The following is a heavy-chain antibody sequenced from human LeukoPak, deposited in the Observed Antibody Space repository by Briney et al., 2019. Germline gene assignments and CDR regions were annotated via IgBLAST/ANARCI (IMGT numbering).Heavy chain of an antibody. Sequence: GGSLRLSCAASGFTFSNYAMSWVRQAPGKGLEWVSGINSGGGSTYYADSVKGRFTIPRDNSKNTLFVQVNSLRAEDTAIYYCAKTLGGSYLIFDYWGQGTLVTVSS. J-gene: IGHJ4*02. CDR2: INSGGGST. D-gene: IGHD1-26*01. V-gene: IGHV3-23*01. CDR1: GFTFSNYA. CDR3: AKTLGGSYLIFDY.